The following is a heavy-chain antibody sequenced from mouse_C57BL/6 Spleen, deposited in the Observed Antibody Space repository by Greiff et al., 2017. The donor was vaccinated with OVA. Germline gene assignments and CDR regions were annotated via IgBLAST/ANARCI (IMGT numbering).Heavy chain of an antibody. V-gene: IGHV1-76*01. J-gene: IGHJ3*01. CDR2: IYPGSGNT. Sequence: QVHVKQSGAELVRPGASVKLSCKASGYTFTDYYINWVKQRPGQGLEWIARIYPGSGNTYYNEKFKGKATLTAEKSSSTAYMQLSSLTSEDSAVYFCARQPYYYGSSSAWFAYWGQGTLVTVSA. CDR1: GYTFTDYY. CDR3: ARQPYYYGSSSAWFAY. D-gene: IGHD1-1*01.